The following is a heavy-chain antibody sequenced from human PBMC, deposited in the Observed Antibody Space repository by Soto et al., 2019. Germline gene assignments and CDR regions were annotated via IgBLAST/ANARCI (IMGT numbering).Heavy chain of an antibody. CDR2: ISYDGSNK. CDR1: GFTFSSYA. J-gene: IGHJ4*02. CDR3: ARDLGGSSGYWDY. V-gene: IGHV3-30-3*01. D-gene: IGHD3-22*01. Sequence: QVQLVESGGGVVQPGRSLRLSCAASGFTFSSYAMHWVRQAPGKGLEWVAVISYDGSNKYYADSVKGRFTISRDNSKNTLYLQMNSLRAEATAVYYCARDLGGSSGYWDYWGQGTLVTVSS.